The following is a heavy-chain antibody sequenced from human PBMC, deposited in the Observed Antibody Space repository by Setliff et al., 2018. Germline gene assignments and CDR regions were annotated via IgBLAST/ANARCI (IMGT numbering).Heavy chain of an antibody. V-gene: IGHV1-69*06. D-gene: IGHD5-18*01. J-gene: IGHJ3*02. CDR3: ARRNTAMVYGFDI. CDR2: IIPIFGTA. Sequence: SVKVSCKASGGAFSSYDISWVRQAPGQGLEWMGRIIPIFGTANYAQKFQGRVTIIADKSTSTAYLQWSSLKASDTAMYYCARRNTAMVYGFDIWGQGTMVTVSS. CDR1: GGAFSSYD.